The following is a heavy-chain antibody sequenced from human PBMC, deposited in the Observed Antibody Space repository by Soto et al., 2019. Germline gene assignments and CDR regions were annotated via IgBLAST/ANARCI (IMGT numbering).Heavy chain of an antibody. D-gene: IGHD4-17*01. CDR2: IIPIFGTA. J-gene: IGHJ5*02. V-gene: IGHV1-69*06. Sequence: ASVKVSCKASGGTFSSYAISWVRQAPGQGLEWMGGIIPIFGTANYAQKFQGRVTITADKSTSTAYMELSSLRSEDTAVYYCACGRDYGDYKLAGWFDPWGQGTLVTVSS. CDR1: GGTFSSYA. CDR3: ACGRDYGDYKLAGWFDP.